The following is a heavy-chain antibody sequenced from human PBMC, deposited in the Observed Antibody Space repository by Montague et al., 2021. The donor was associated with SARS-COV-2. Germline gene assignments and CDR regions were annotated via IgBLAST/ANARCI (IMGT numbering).Heavy chain of an antibody. J-gene: IGHJ5*02. V-gene: IGHV4-38-2*02. D-gene: IGHD3-3*01. Sequence: SETLSLTCTVSGFSISTGYYWGWIRQPPGKGLEWIGSIYHSGSTXXNPSLKSRVTISVDTSKNQFSLKLSSVTAADTAVYYCARAQMNRITIFGVVAEFDPWGQGTLVTVSS. CDR2: IYHSGST. CDR3: ARAQMNRITIFGVVAEFDP. CDR1: GFSISTGYY.